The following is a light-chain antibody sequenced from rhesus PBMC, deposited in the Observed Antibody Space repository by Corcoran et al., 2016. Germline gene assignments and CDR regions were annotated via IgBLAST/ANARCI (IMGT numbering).Light chain of an antibody. Sequence: EIVMTQSPATLSLSPGERATLSCRASQSVSSYVAWYQQKPEQAPRLLIYGASSRATGIPDRFSGSGSGTDFSLIISSREPEDVGVYYCQQYNNWNTFGGGTKVEIK. CDR1: QSVSSY. CDR3: QQYNNWNT. V-gene: IGKV3S9*01. J-gene: IGKJ4*01. CDR2: GAS.